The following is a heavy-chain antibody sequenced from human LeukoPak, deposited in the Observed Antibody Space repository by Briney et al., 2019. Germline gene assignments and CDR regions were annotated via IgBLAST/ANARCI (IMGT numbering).Heavy chain of an antibody. D-gene: IGHD3-9*01. Sequence: SQTLSRTCGISGDSVPSNSAAWKWIRQSPSRGLEWLGRTYYRSKWYNDYALSVTSRIAIKPDTSKNQFALQLNSVTPEDTAVYYCVRGLFSTGFDYWGQGTLVTVSS. CDR2: TYYRSKWYN. J-gene: IGHJ4*02. CDR3: VRGLFSTGFDY. V-gene: IGHV6-1*01. CDR1: GDSVPSNSAA.